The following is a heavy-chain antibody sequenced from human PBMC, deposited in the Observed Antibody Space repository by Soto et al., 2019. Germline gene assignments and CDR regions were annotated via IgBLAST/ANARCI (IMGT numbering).Heavy chain of an antibody. CDR2: ISGSGGST. Sequence: EVQLLESGGGLVQPGGSLRLSCAASGFTFSSYVMSWVRQAPGKGLEWVAGISGSGGSTYYADSVKGRFTISSDNSKNTLYLQMNSLREEDTDVYYCAKVPYDFWGGYYPPLYFDYWGQGTLVTVSS. J-gene: IGHJ4*02. CDR3: AKVPYDFWGGYYPPLYFDY. D-gene: IGHD3-3*01. V-gene: IGHV3-23*01. CDR1: GFTFSSYV.